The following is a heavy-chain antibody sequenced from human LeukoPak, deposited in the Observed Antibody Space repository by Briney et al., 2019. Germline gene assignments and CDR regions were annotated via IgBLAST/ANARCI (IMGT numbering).Heavy chain of an antibody. CDR1: GXSIPSTNW. Sequence: SGTLSLTCAVSGXSIPSTNWWSWVRQPPGRGLEWIGEVHLSGASNYNPSLKSRVNMSIDKSRNQLSLELTSVTAADTAIYYCARESGAFSPFGFWGQGTLVTVSS. CDR3: ARESGAFSPFGF. D-gene: IGHD1-26*01. V-gene: IGHV4-4*02. CDR2: VHLSGAS. J-gene: IGHJ4*02.